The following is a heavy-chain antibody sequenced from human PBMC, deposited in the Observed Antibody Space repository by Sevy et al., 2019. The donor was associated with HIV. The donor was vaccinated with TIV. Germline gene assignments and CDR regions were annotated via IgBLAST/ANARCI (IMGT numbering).Heavy chain of an antibody. CDR1: GFIFSTSP. D-gene: IGHD3-10*01. CDR2: LSYDDSDE. V-gene: IGHV3-30-3*02. CDR3: AKDDLGSIDY. J-gene: IGHJ4*02. Sequence: GESLKISCAASGFIFSTSPMHWVRQAPGKGLECVAILSYDDSDENYADSVKGRFTISRDNSKNTLYLQMNSLRTEDTGVYYCAKDDLGSIDYWGQGTLVTVSS.